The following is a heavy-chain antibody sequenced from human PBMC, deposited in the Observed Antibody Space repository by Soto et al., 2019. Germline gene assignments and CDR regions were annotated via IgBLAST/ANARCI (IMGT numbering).Heavy chain of an antibody. CDR2: IYYSGCT. D-gene: IGHD3-3*01. CDR3: ARELRGITIFGVGTIIGMDV. V-gene: IGHV4-30-4*01. J-gene: IGHJ6*02. Sequence: PSETLSLTCTVSGGSISSGDYYWSWILQPPGKGLEWIGYIYYSGCTYYNPSLKSRVTISVDTSKNQFSLKLSSVTAADTAVYYCARELRGITIFGVGTIIGMDVWGQGTTVTVSS. CDR1: GGSISSGDYY.